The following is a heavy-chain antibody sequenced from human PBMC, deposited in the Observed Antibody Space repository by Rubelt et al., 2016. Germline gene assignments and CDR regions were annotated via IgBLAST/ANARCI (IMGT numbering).Heavy chain of an antibody. J-gene: IGHJ3*02. CDR2: IYWDDDK. CDR1: GFSLSASGVG. CDR3: AHRQIATFDYAKGAFDI. D-gene: IGHD5-24*01. Sequence: QITLKESGPTLVEPTQTLTLTCTFSGFSLSASGVGVAWIRQPPGKALEWLALIYWDDDKRYNPSLQNRLNFTEDTSKNQVVLTMTNIDPVDTATYFCAHRQIATFDYAKGAFDIWGQGTMVTVSS. V-gene: IGHV2-5*02.